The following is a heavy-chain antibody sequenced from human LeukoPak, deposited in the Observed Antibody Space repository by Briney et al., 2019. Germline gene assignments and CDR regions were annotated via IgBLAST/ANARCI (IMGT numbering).Heavy chain of an antibody. Sequence: SPTLSLTFAISGDSVSSNSVAWNWIRQSPSRGLEWLGRTYYRSKWYNDYAVSVKSRITINPDTSKNQFSLHLNSVTPEDTAVYYCARDPGAFDMWGQGTMVTVSS. CDR3: ARDPGAFDM. D-gene: IGHD3-10*01. J-gene: IGHJ3*02. V-gene: IGHV6-1*01. CDR1: GDSVSSNSVA. CDR2: TYYRSKWYN.